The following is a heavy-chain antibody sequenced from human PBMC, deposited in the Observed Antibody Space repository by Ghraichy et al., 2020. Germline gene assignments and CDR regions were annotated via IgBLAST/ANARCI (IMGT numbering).Heavy chain of an antibody. CDR3: VKDNMYYDSRGYYSYYYGLDV. J-gene: IGHJ6*01. V-gene: IGHV3-43*01. D-gene: IGHD3-22*01. CDR2: ITWNGGDT. Sequence: GGSLRLSCAASGFTFDDYTMHWVRQAPGKGLEWVSLITWNGGDTSYADSVRGRFTISRDNSKNSLYLQMNSLRTEDTALYYCVKDNMYYDSRGYYSYYYGLDVRGQGTTVTVS. CDR1: GFTFDDYT.